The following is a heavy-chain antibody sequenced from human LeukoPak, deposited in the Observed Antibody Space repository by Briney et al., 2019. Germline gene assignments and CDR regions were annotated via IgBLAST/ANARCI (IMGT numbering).Heavy chain of an antibody. CDR2: IWYDGSNK. J-gene: IGHJ4*02. D-gene: IGHD2/OR15-2a*01. CDR3: ARGRAGAARSTNFDY. Sequence: GGSLRLSCAASGFTFSSYGMHWVRQAPGKGLEWVAVIWYDGSNKYYADSVKGRFTISRDNSKNTLYLQMNSLRAEDTAVYYCARGRAGAARSTNFDYWGQGTLVTVSS. V-gene: IGHV3-33*01. CDR1: GFTFSSYG.